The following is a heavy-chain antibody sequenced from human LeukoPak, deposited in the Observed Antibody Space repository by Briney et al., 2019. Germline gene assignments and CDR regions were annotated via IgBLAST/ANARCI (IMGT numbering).Heavy chain of an antibody. D-gene: IGHD3-10*01. J-gene: IGHJ4*02. CDR2: MSGSGGTI. CDR3: AKGEGFGESPLDY. Sequence: GGSLRLSCAASGFTFTKHAMNWVRQAPGKGLEWVSGMSGSGGTIYYLGSVKGRFTISRDNSKNTLFLQMNSLRTEDTAVYYCAKGEGFGESPLDYWGQGTLVTVSS. V-gene: IGHV3-23*01. CDR1: GFTFTKHA.